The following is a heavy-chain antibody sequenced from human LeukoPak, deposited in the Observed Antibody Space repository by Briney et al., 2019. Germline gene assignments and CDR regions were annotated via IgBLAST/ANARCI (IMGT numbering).Heavy chain of an antibody. Sequence: ASVKVSCKASGYTFTSYYMHWVRQAPGQGLEWMGIINPSGGSTSYARKFQGRVTMTRDTSTSTVYMELSSLRSEDTAVYYCAREGDEGYCSGGSCPRKIYYFDYWGQGTLVTVSS. CDR3: AREGDEGYCSGGSCPRKIYYFDY. J-gene: IGHJ4*02. CDR2: INPSGGST. D-gene: IGHD2-15*01. CDR1: GYTFTSYY. V-gene: IGHV1-46*01.